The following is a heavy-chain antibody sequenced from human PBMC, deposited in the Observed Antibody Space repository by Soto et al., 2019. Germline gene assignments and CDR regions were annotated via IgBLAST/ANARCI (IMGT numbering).Heavy chain of an antibody. CDR1: GGSFSGYY. V-gene: IGHV4-34*01. CDR2: INHSGST. J-gene: IGHJ5*02. Sequence: QVQLQQWGAGLLKPSETLSLTCAVYGGSFSGYYWSWIRQPPGKGLEWIGEINHSGSTNYNPSLKGRVPISVDTRKNQFSLKLRSVPAADTAVYYCARGYGDYGGKSVDWFDPWGQGTLVTVSS. CDR3: ARGYGDYGGKSVDWFDP. D-gene: IGHD4-17*01.